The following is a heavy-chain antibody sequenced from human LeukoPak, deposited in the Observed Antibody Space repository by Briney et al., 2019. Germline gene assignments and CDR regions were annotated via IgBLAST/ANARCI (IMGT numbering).Heavy chain of an antibody. V-gene: IGHV1-24*01. J-gene: IGHJ4*02. Sequence: ASVKVSCKVSGYTLTELSMHWMRQAPGKGLEWMGGFDPEDGETIYAQKFQGRVTMTEDTSTDTAYMELSSLRSEDTAVYYCAPYSYGYGLVGYWGQGTLVTVSS. CDR2: FDPEDGET. CDR1: GYTLTELS. D-gene: IGHD5-18*01. CDR3: APYSYGYGLVGY.